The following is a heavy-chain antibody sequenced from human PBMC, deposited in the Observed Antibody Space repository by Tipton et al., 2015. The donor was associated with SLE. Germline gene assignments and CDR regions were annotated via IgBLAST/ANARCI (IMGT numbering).Heavy chain of an antibody. CDR3: ARGEAYCGGDCSFDY. V-gene: IGHV3-7*01. J-gene: IGHJ4*02. CDR2: IKQEGSEK. Sequence: SLRLSCAASGFAFSNYWMSWVRQAPGKGLEWVANIKQEGSEKYYVDSVKGRFTISRDNAKNSLYLQMNSRRAEEPAVYYCARGEAYCGGDCSFDYWGQGTLVIVSS. D-gene: IGHD2-21*01. CDR1: GFAFSNYW.